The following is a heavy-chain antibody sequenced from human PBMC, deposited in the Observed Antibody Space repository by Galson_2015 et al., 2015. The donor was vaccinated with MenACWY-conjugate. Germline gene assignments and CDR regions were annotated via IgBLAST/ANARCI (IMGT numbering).Heavy chain of an antibody. J-gene: IGHJ6*03. V-gene: IGHV3-48*03. CDR3: ARVGTWIHQYFYYMDV. D-gene: IGHD5-18*01. Sequence: SLRLSCAASGFTFTGYEFNWARQAPGKGLKWLSYISKSGSPIYYADSVKGRFTISRDNIKKSLFLEMNSLRAGDTGVYYCARVGTWIHQYFYYMDVWGKGTTVTVSS. CDR2: ISKSGSPI. CDR1: GFTFTGYE.